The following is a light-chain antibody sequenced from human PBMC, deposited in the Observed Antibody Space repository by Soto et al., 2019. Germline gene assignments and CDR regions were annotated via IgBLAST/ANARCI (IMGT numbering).Light chain of an antibody. J-gene: IGKJ1*01. CDR1: QSVSST. Sequence: EIVMTQSPATLSVSPGERATLSCRASQSVSSTLAWYQQKPGQAPRLLIYGASTRSTGIPARFSGSGSWTEFTLTISSLQSEDFAVYYCQQYNNWPRTFGQGTKVDIK. V-gene: IGKV3-15*01. CDR2: GAS. CDR3: QQYNNWPRT.